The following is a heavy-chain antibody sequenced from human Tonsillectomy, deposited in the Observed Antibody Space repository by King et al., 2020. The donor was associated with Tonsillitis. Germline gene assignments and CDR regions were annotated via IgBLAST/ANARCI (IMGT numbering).Heavy chain of an antibody. J-gene: IGHJ4*02. Sequence: VQLVESGGGLVQPGGSLRLSCAASGFTFSNYWMHWVRQAPGKGLVWVSRVNSDESITDYADSVKGRFTISRDNAKNTLYLEMNSLRAEDTAVYYCSRPGGLYCSSTTCYDYFDYWGQGTLVTVSS. D-gene: IGHD2-2*01. CDR2: VNSDESIT. CDR3: SRPGGLYCSSTTCYDYFDY. CDR1: GFTFSNYW. V-gene: IGHV3-74*01.